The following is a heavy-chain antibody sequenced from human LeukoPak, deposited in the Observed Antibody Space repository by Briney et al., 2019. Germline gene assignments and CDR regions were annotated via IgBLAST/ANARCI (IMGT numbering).Heavy chain of an antibody. CDR2: ISSSSSYI. J-gene: IGHJ4*02. V-gene: IGHV3-21*01. D-gene: IGHD3-10*01. Sequence: PGGSLRLSCAASGFTFSSYSMNWVRQAPGKGLEWVSFISSSSSYIYYADSVKGRFTISRDNAKNSLYPQMNSLRAEDTAVCYCARGEYGSGSYRIDYWGQGTLVTVSS. CDR3: ARGEYGSGSYRIDY. CDR1: GFTFSSYS.